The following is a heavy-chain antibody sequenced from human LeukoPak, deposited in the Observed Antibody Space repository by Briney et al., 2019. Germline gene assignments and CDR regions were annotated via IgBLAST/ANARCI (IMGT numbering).Heavy chain of an antibody. V-gene: IGHV4-30-4*01. CDR1: GGSISSGDYY. CDR3: ARDHGVAARPGWFDP. CDR2: IYYSGST. Sequence: SETLSLTCTVSGGSISSGDYYWSWIRQPPGKGLEWIGYIYYSGSTYYNPSLKSRVTISVDTSKNQFSLKLSSVTAADTAVYYCARDHGVAARPGWFDPWGQGTLVTVSS. D-gene: IGHD6-6*01. J-gene: IGHJ5*02.